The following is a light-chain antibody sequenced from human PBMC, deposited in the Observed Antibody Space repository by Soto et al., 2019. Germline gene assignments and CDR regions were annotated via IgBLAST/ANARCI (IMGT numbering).Light chain of an antibody. CDR2: AAS. Sequence: IQMTQSPSSLSASVRDRVTITCRASQDIGNDLGWYQQKPGKAPNLLIYAASSLRSGVPSRFSGSGSGTHFTLTINSLQAEDSATYYCQQYNTYSWTFGQGTKVDIK. J-gene: IGKJ1*01. CDR1: QDIGND. CDR3: QQYNTYSWT. V-gene: IGKV1-6*02.